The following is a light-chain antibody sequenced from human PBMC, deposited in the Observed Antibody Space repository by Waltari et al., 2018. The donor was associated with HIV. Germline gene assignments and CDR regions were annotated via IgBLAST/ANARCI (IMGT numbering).Light chain of an antibody. Sequence: DIVMTQSPDSLAVSLGERATINCKSSQSVLYSSNNKNYLDWYQQKPGQPPKLLIYWASTRESGVPDRFSGSGSGTDFTLTISSLQAEDVAVYYCQQYYSTPRTFGQGTKVEIK. CDR1: QSVLYSSNNKNY. CDR3: QQYYSTPRT. V-gene: IGKV4-1*01. CDR2: WAS. J-gene: IGKJ1*01.